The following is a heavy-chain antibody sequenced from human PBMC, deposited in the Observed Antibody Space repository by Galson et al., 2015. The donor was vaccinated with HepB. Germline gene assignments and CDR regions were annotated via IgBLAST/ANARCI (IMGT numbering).Heavy chain of an antibody. CDR3: AKDLMHQSSGLFGASDY. CDR2: IPGSGGST. V-gene: IGHV3-23*01. Sequence: SLRLSCAASGFTFSSYAMSWVRQAPGKGLEWVAVIPGSGGSTSYADSVRGRFTISRDNSKNTLYLQMNSLRVEDTAVYYCAKDLMHQSSGLFGASDYWGQGTLVTVSS. CDR1: GFTFSSYA. D-gene: IGHD3-22*01. J-gene: IGHJ4*02.